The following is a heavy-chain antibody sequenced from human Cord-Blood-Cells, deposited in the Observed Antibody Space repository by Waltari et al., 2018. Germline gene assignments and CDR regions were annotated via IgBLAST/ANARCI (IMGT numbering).Heavy chain of an antibody. CDR2: IRADNGKT. CDR3: ARGISMVRGVIAFDI. J-gene: IGHJ3*02. Sequence: QVQLVQSGAEVKKPEASVKVSCKASGYTFTSYGISWVRQAPGQGLEGMGWIRADNGKTNNAQKLQGRGTRTTDTSTSTAYMELRSLRSDDTAVYYCARGISMVRGVIAFDIWGQGTMVTVSS. V-gene: IGHV1-18*01. CDR1: GYTFTSYG. D-gene: IGHD3-10*01.